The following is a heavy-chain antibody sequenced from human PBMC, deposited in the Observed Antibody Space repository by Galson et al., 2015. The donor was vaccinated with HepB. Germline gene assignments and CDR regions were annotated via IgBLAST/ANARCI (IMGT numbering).Heavy chain of an antibody. CDR2: ISGGSGDRT. D-gene: IGHD6-25*01. CDR1: GFSVSRNY. V-gene: IGHV3-23*01. Sequence: SLRLSCAASGFSVSRNYMSWVRQAPGKGLEWVSTISGGSGDRTYYADSAKGRFTISRDTSKNTLHLQANSLRVEDTAIYYCAKYRASSGPGRRAFDIWGQGTMVIVSS. J-gene: IGHJ3*02. CDR3: AKYRASSGPGRRAFDI.